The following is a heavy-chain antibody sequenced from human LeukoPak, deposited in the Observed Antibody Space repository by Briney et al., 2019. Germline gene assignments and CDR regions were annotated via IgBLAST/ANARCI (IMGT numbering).Heavy chain of an antibody. J-gene: IGHJ5*02. Sequence: ASVKVSCKASGYTFTSYYMHWVRQAPGQGLEWMGIINPSGGSTSYAQKFQGRVTITRDTSTSTVYLELSSLRSEDTAVYYCAKERLRFLEWLFNTRNWFDPWGQGTLVTVSS. CDR3: AKERLRFLEWLFNTRNWFDP. CDR1: GYTFTSYY. CDR2: INPSGGST. V-gene: IGHV1-46*01. D-gene: IGHD3-3*01.